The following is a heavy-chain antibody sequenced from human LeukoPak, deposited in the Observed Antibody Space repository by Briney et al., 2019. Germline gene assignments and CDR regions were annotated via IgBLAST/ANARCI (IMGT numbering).Heavy chain of an antibody. J-gene: IGHJ4*02. D-gene: IGHD3-22*01. Sequence: KTSETLSLTCTVSGGSISSSSYYWGWIRQPPGKGLEWIGSIYYSGSTYYNPSLKSRVTISVDTSKNQFSLKLSSVTAADTAVYYCARRYYYDRRRTSLDYWGQGTLVTVSS. V-gene: IGHV4-39*07. CDR3: ARRYYYDRRRTSLDY. CDR1: GGSISSSSYY. CDR2: IYYSGST.